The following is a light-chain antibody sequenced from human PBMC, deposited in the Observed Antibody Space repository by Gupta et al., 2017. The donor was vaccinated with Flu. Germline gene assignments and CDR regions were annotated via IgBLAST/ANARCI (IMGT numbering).Light chain of an antibody. J-gene: IGKJ2*01. V-gene: IGKV1-33*01. CDR3: LQYYTGDPYT. Sequence: DIQVTQPPSSLSASVGDTLTITCQTSRDIANYYNLYQQNPGKAPKLLIKEASHMQTGVPSRFSGRGSGSDFSFLISGLLAYDVATHYCLQYYTGDPYTFGQGTKVDIK. CDR2: EAS. CDR1: RDIANY.